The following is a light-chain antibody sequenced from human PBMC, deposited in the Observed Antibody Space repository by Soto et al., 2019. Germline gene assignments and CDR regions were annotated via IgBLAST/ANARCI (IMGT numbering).Light chain of an antibody. CDR1: QSVSSRH. CDR2: GTS. CDR3: QYYGSSPRT. J-gene: IGKJ1*01. V-gene: IGKV3-20*01. Sequence: EIVATQSPGTLSLSPGERATLSCRASQSVSSRHLAWYQQKPGQAPRLLIYGTSNRATGIPDRFSGSGSGPDFSLIISRLEPEDFAVYYCQYYGSSPRTFGQGTKVEIK.